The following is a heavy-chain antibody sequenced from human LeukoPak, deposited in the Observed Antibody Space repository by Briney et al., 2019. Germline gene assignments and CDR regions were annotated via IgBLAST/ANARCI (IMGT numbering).Heavy chain of an antibody. CDR1: GFTFSSYE. V-gene: IGHV3-48*03. D-gene: IGHD3-9*01. Sequence: GGSLRLSCAASGFTFSSYEMNWVRQAPGKGLEWVAYISSSGGTIYYADSVKGRFTISRDNAKNSPYLQMNSLRAEDTAVYYCARDSNFDWLVPNWFDPWGQGTLVTVSS. J-gene: IGHJ5*02. CDR2: ISSSGGTI. CDR3: ARDSNFDWLVPNWFDP.